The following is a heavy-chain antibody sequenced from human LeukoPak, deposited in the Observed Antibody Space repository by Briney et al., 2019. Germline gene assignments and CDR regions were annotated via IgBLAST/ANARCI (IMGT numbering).Heavy chain of an antibody. V-gene: IGHV3-49*04. D-gene: IGHD3-10*01. CDR3: TGYGSGY. CDR1: GFTFGDYA. CDR2: IRSKAYGGTT. J-gene: IGHJ4*02. Sequence: PGRSLRLSCTASGFTFGDYAMSWVRQAPGKGLEWVGFIRSKAYGGTTEYAASVKGRFTISRDDSKSIAYLQMNSLKTEDTAVYYCTGYGSGYWGQGTLVTVSS.